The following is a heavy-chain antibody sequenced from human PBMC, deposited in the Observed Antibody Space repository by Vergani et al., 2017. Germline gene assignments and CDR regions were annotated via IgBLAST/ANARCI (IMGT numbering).Heavy chain of an antibody. J-gene: IGHJ6*02. D-gene: IGHD5-24*01. Sequence: QMQLVQSGPEVKKPGTSVKVSCKASGFTFTSSAMQWVRQARGQRLEWIGWIVVGSGNTNYAQKFQERVTITRDMSTSTAYMELSSLRSEDTAVYYCTRDGQVSPYIGGMDVWGQGTTVTVSS. CDR1: GFTFTSSA. V-gene: IGHV1-58*02. CDR2: IVVGSGNT. CDR3: TRDGQVSPYIGGMDV.